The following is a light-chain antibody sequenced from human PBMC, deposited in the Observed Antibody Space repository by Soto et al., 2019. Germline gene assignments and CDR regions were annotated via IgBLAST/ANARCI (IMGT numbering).Light chain of an antibody. J-gene: IGLJ3*02. CDR3: SSYTSISTGV. Sequence: QSVLTQPPSVSGSPGQSVTISCTGTSSDVGGYNRVSWYQQPPGTAPKLMIYEVTNRPSGVPDRFSGSKSGNTASLTISGLQAEDEADYYCSSYTSISTGVFGGGTKLTVL. CDR1: SSDVGGYNR. CDR2: EVT. V-gene: IGLV2-18*02.